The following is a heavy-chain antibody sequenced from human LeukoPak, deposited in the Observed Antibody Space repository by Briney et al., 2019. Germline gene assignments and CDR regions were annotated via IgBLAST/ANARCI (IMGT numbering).Heavy chain of an antibody. Sequence: GGSLRLSCAASGFTFSSHAMSWVRQAPGKGLEWVSAISGSGGSTYYADSVKGRFTISRDNSKNTLYLQMNSLRAEDTAVYYCAKSGVVRYYYYYYMDVWGKGTTVTVSS. CDR3: AKSGVVRYYYYYYMDV. CDR1: GFTFSSHA. CDR2: ISGSGGST. V-gene: IGHV3-23*01. D-gene: IGHD3-22*01. J-gene: IGHJ6*03.